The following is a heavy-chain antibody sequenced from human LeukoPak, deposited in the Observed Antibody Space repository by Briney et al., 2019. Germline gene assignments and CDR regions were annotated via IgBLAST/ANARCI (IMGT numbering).Heavy chain of an antibody. CDR3: GRGMRDYYGLDY. CDR2: INSDGRTT. D-gene: IGHD3-10*01. V-gene: IGHV3-74*01. Sequence: GGSLRLSCAASGFIFSSFWMHWVRQVPGKGLVWVSHINSDGRTTDYADSVRGRFTISTDNAKNTLYLQMNRLTVEDTAVYYCGRGMRDYYGLDYWGQGILVTVSS. CDR1: GFIFSSFW. J-gene: IGHJ4*02.